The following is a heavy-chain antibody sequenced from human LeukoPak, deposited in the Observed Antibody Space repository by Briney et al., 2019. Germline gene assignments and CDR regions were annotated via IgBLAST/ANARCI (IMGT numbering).Heavy chain of an antibody. CDR3: ARDYDSSGRAFDY. CDR1: GFTFSSYS. J-gene: IGHJ4*02. CDR2: ISSSSSTI. D-gene: IGHD3-22*01. Sequence: GGSLRLSYAASGFTFSSYSINWVRQAPGKGLEWVSYISSSSSTIYHADSVKGRFTVSRDNAKKSLYLQMNSLRAEDTAVYYCARDYDSSGRAFDYWGQGTLVTVSS. V-gene: IGHV3-48*01.